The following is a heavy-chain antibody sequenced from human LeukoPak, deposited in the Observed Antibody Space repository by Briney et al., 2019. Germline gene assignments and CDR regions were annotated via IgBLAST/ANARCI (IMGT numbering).Heavy chain of an antibody. J-gene: IGHJ4*02. CDR1: GFTFSSYS. CDR3: AKDGAGNMVRGVIIPVDY. D-gene: IGHD3-10*01. V-gene: IGHV3-21*01. Sequence: GGSLRLSCAASGFTFSSYSMNWVRQAPGKGLEWVSSISSSSSYIYYADSVKGRFTISRDNAKNSLYLQMNSLRAEDTAVYYCAKDGAGNMVRGVIIPVDYWGQGTLVTGSS. CDR2: ISSSSSYI.